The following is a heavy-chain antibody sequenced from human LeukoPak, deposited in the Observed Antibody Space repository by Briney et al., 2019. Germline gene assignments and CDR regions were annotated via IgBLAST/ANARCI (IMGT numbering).Heavy chain of an antibody. J-gene: IGHJ4*02. CDR3: ARVSRPMVRGVKPEY. V-gene: IGHV3-30*03. CDR1: GFTFSSYG. D-gene: IGHD3-10*01. Sequence: PGRSLRLSCAASGFTFSSYGMHWVRQAPGKGLEWVAVISYDGSNKYYADSVKGRFTISRDNSKNTLYLQMNSLRAEDTAVYYCARVSRPMVRGVKPEYWGQGTLVTVSS. CDR2: ISYDGSNK.